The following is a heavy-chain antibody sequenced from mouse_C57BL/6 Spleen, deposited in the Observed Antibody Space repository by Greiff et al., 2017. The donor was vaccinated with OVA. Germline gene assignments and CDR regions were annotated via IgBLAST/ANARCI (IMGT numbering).Heavy chain of an antibody. D-gene: IGHD2-3*01. CDR1: GYTFTSYW. J-gene: IGHJ3*01. CDR2: IYPGSGST. V-gene: IGHV1-55*01. Sequence: QVQLQQPGAELVKPGASVKMSCKASGYTFTSYWITWVKQRPGQGLEWIGDIYPGSGSTNYNEKFKSKATLTVDTSSSTAYMQLSSLTSEDSAVYYCASRGGGYYGFAYWGQGTLVTVSA. CDR3: ASRGGGYYGFAY.